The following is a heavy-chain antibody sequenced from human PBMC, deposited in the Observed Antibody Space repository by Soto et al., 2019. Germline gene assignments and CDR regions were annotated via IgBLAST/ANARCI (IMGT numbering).Heavy chain of an antibody. CDR3: AKQKTTVTRYDAFDI. Sequence: EVQLLESGGGLVQSGGSLRLYCAGSGFTFSSYAMSWVRQAPGKGLEWVSVLSGSGGSTYYADSVKGRFTISRDNSKNTLYLQMNSLRAEDTAVYYCAKQKTTVTRYDAFDIWGQGTMVTVSS. V-gene: IGHV3-23*01. J-gene: IGHJ3*02. CDR1: GFTFSSYA. CDR2: LSGSGGST. D-gene: IGHD4-17*01.